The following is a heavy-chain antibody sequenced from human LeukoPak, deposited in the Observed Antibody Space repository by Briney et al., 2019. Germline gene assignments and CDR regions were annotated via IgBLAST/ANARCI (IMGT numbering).Heavy chain of an antibody. CDR3: ARVPGIAVASNSGYFDY. CDR2: INAGNGNT. J-gene: IGHJ4*02. CDR1: GYTFTSYA. D-gene: IGHD6-19*01. Sequence: ASVKVSCKASGYTFTSYAMHWVRQAPGQRLEWMGWINAGNGNTKYSQKFQGRVTITRDTSASTAYMELSSLRSEDTAVYYCARVPGIAVASNSGYFDYWGQGTLVTVSS. V-gene: IGHV1-3*01.